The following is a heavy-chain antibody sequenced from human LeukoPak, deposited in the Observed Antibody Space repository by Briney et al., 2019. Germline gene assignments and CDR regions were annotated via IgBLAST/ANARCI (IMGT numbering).Heavy chain of an antibody. CDR2: IYYSGST. J-gene: IGHJ5*02. D-gene: IGHD3-10*01. Sequence: PSETLSLTCTVSGGSISSGGYYWSWIRQHPGKGLEWIGYIYYSGSTYYNPSLKSRVTISVDTSKNQFSLKLSSVTAADTAVYYCARENTYYYGSGSYSSWFDPWGQGTLVTVSS. CDR1: GGSISSGGYY. V-gene: IGHV4-31*03. CDR3: ARENTYYYGSGSYSSWFDP.